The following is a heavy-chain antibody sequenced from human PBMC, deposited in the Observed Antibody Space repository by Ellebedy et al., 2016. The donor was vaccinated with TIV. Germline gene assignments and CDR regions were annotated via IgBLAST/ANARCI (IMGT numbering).Heavy chain of an antibody. D-gene: IGHD4-17*01. Sequence: SGPTLVKPTQTLTLTCTFSGFSLATSGVGVGWIRQPPGKALEWLALIYWDVRKSCRPSLKSRLTIAKDTCKNQVVLTMTNMDPVDTATYYCARRLYGDFANWFNPWGQGTLVTVSS. CDR2: IYWDVRK. V-gene: IGHV2-5*02. J-gene: IGHJ5*02. CDR1: GFSLATSGVG. CDR3: ARRLYGDFANWFNP.